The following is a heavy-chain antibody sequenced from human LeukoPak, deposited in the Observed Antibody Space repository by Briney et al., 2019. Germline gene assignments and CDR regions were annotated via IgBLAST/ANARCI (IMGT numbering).Heavy chain of an antibody. CDR1: GGSISSHY. D-gene: IGHD3-22*01. J-gene: IGHJ4*02. CDR2: IYYSGST. V-gene: IGHV4-59*11. CDR3: ARGVRLVVSVPGLFDY. Sequence: SETLSLTCTVSGGSISSHYWSWIRQPPGKGLEWIGYIYYSGSTNYNPSLKSRVTISVDTSKNQFSLKLSSVTAADTAVYYCARGVRLVVSVPGLFDYWGQGTLVTASS.